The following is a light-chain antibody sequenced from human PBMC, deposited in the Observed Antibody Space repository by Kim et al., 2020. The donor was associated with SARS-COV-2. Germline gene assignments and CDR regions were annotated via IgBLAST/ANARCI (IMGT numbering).Light chain of an antibody. CDR2: DVS. CDR1: SSDVGGYNC. Sequence: GQSITISCTGTSSDVGGYNCVAWYQQHPGKVPKLMIYDVSNRPSGVPYRFSGSKSGNTASLTISGLQAEDEADYYCSSYTSSSTVVFGGGTQLTVL. V-gene: IGLV2-14*03. CDR3: SSYTSSSTVV. J-gene: IGLJ3*02.